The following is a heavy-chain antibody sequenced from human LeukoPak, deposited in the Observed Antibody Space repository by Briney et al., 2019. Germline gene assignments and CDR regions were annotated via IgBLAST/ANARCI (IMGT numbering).Heavy chain of an antibody. CDR1: GFSFSSYG. CDR2: IRYDGGNK. D-gene: IGHD5-12*01. J-gene: IGHJ5*01. Sequence: GGSLRLSCAASGFSFSSYGMHWVRQASGRGLGWVAFIRYDGGNKDYADSVKGRFTISRDNSKNTLYLEMNSLRAEDTAVYHCAKVRFSDSGRDGLDSWGQGTLVTVSS. CDR3: AKVRFSDSGRDGLDS. V-gene: IGHV3-30*02.